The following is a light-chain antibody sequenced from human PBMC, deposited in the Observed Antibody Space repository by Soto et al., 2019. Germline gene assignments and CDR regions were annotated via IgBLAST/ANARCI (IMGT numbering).Light chain of an antibody. CDR2: AAS. V-gene: IGKV1-39*01. Sequence: DSQMTQSPSSLSASVGDRVTITCRTSQSISDYLNWYQQKPGQAPKLLMFAASSLQSGVPSRFSGSGSGTDFTLTISSLQPEDFATYYCQQSYRSPYTFGQGTKLEIK. J-gene: IGKJ2*01. CDR1: QSISDY. CDR3: QQSYRSPYT.